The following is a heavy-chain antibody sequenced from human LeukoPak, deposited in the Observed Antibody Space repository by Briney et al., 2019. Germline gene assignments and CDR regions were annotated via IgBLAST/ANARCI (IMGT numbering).Heavy chain of an antibody. J-gene: IGHJ4*02. D-gene: IGHD3-10*01. Sequence: SETLSLTCTVSGYSISSGYYWGWIRQPPGKGLEWIGSIYHSGSTFDNPSLKSRVTISVDTSKNQFSLKLSSVTAADTAVYYCARTAKYYYGSETYYFFDYWGQGTLVTVSS. CDR2: IYHSGST. CDR3: ARTAKYYYGSETYYFFDY. CDR1: GYSISSGYY. V-gene: IGHV4-38-2*02.